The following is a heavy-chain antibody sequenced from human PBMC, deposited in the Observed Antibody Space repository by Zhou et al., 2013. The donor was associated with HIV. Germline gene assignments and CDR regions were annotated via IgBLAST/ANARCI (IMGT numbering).Heavy chain of an antibody. CDR2: TVLRLGEV. V-gene: IGHV1-69*16. Sequence: QVQPVQSGAEVRKPGSSVKVSCKTSGVTSTSHTVSWVRQVPGHGLEWMGGTVLRLGEVSYAQVFQDRVTITTDDARGTAHMELSSLRCEDTGVYYCARDGHRDSMGGYFDLWGRGTLVTVSS. J-gene: IGHJ2*01. D-gene: IGHD3-22*01. CDR3: ARDGHRDSMGGYFDL. CDR1: GVTSTSHT.